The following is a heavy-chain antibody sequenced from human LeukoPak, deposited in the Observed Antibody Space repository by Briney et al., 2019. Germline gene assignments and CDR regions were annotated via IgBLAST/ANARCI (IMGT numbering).Heavy chain of an antibody. J-gene: IGHJ4*02. CDR3: ARDDYSVLTDNFDH. CDR2: INWDDGGI. V-gene: IGHV3-9*01. D-gene: IGHD3-9*01. Sequence: SGGSLRLSCAASGFTFGDYAMHWVRQAPGKGLEWVSGINWDDGGIVYAQSVRGRFTISRDNAKNTMYLQMNSLRPEDTALYYCARDDYSVLTDNFDHWGQGTLVIVSS. CDR1: GFTFGDYA.